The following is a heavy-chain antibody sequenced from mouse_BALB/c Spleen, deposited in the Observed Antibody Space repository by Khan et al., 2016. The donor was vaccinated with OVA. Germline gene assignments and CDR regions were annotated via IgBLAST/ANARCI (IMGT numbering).Heavy chain of an antibody. D-gene: IGHD1-2*01. CDR2: ISYSGST. V-gene: IGHV3-2*02. CDR3: ARTARIKY. CDR1: GYSITSGYG. J-gene: IGHJ2*01. Sequence: EVQLQESGPGLVKPSQSLSLTCTVTGYSITSGYGWNWIRQFPGNKLEWMGYISYSGSTNYKPSLKSRISITRDTSKNQFFQQLNSVTTEDTATYYCARTARIKYWGQGTTLTVSS.